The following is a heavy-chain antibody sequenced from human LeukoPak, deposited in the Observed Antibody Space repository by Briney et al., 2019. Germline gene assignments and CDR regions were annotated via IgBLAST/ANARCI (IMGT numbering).Heavy chain of an antibody. J-gene: IGHJ3*02. D-gene: IGHD3-10*01. CDR1: GASISSYY. Sequence: SETLSLTCTVSGASISSYYWSWIRQPPGKRLEWIGYIYYSGSTNYNPSLKSRVTISVDTSKNQFSLKLSSVTAADTAVYYCARVTRYGSGSYYYDAFDIWGQGTMVTVSS. V-gene: IGHV4-59*01. CDR3: ARVTRYGSGSYYYDAFDI. CDR2: IYYSGST.